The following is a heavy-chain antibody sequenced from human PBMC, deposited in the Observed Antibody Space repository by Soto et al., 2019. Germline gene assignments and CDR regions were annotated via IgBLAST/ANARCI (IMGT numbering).Heavy chain of an antibody. CDR1: GYTFTGYY. CDR2: INPNSGGT. J-gene: IGHJ6*02. CDR3: ARDAVSSGYYFGYYGMDV. Sequence: ASVKVSCKASGYTFTGYYMHWVRQAPGQGLEWMGWINPNSGGTNYAQKFQGWVTMTRDTSISTAYMELSRLRSDDTAVYYCARDAVSSGYYFGYYGMDVWGQGTTVTVSS. D-gene: IGHD3-22*01. V-gene: IGHV1-2*04.